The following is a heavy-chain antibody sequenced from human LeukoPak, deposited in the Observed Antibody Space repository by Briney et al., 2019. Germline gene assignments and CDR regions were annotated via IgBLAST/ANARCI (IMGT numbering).Heavy chain of an antibody. CDR1: GGSFSGYY. Sequence: ASETLSLTCAVYGGSFSGYYWSWIRQPPGKGLEWIGEINHSGSTNYNPSLKSRVTISVDTSKNQFSLKLSSVTAADTAVYYCARGGRITIFPFDYWGQGTLVTVSS. J-gene: IGHJ4*02. V-gene: IGHV4-34*01. CDR3: ARGGRITIFPFDY. CDR2: INHSGST. D-gene: IGHD3-9*01.